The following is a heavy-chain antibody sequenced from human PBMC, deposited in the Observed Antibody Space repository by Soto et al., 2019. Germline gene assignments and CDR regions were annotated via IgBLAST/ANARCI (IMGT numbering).Heavy chain of an antibody. CDR1: GYTFTGYY. Sequence: QVQLVQSGAEVKKPGASVKVSCKASGYTFTGYYMHWVRQAPGQGLEWMGWINPNSGGTNYAQKVQGWVXXTXDXXSSTAYMELSRLRSDDTAVYYCARDARGDEAPMDYWGQGALVTVSS. CDR2: INPNSGGT. D-gene: IGHD3-10*01. CDR3: ARDARGDEAPMDY. V-gene: IGHV1-2*04. J-gene: IGHJ4*02.